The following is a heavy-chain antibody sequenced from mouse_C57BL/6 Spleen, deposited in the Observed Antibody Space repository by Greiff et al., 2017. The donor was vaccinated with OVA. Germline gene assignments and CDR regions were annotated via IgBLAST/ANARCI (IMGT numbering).Heavy chain of an antibody. D-gene: IGHD4-1*01. J-gene: IGHJ1*03. Sequence: EVQGVESGPELVKPGASVKISCKASGYSFTGYYMNWVKQSPEKSLEWIGEINPSTGGTTYNQKFKAKATLTVDKSSSTAYMQLKSLTSEDSAVYYCARTGTDWYFDVWGTGTTVTVSS. V-gene: IGHV1-42*01. CDR3: ARTGTDWYFDV. CDR1: GYSFTGYY. CDR2: INPSTGGT.